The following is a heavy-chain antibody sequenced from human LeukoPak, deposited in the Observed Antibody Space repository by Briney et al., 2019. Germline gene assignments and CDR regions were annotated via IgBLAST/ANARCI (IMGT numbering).Heavy chain of an antibody. CDR1: GFTVSINY. CDR3: ARLSRAVYYFDY. CDR2: IYSGGST. Sequence: PGGSLRLSCAASGFTVSINYMSWVRQAPGKGLEWVSVIYSGGSTYYADSVKGRFTISRDNSKNTLYLQMNSLRAEDTAVYYCARLSRAVYYFDYWGQGTLVTVSS. J-gene: IGHJ4*02. V-gene: IGHV3-66*01. D-gene: IGHD5-24*01.